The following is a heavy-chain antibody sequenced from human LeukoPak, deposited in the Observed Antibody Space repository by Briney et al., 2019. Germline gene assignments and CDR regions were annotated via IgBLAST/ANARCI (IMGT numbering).Heavy chain of an antibody. CDR3: ARGARGFWSGYYDY. CDR2: ISSGSSTI. V-gene: IGHV3-48*01. CDR1: GFTFSSYS. J-gene: IGHJ4*02. Sequence: GGSLRLSCAASGFTFSSYSMNRVRQAPGKGLEWVSYISSGSSTIYYTDSVKGRFTISRDNAKNSLYLQMNSLRAEDTAVYYCARGARGFWSGYYDYWGQGTLVTVSS. D-gene: IGHD3-3*01.